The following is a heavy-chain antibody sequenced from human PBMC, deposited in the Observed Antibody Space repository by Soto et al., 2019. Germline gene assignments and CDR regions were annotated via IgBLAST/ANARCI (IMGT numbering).Heavy chain of an antibody. V-gene: IGHV3-30*18. CDR3: AKESDAFDI. CDR1: GLTFSSYV. CDR2: IPYDGSYK. Sequence: QVQLVESGGGVVQPGRSLRLSCAASGLTFSSYVMHWVRQAPGKGLEWVAVIPYDGSYKYYADSVRGRFTISGDNSKNMLYLQMTSLRAEDTAVYYCAKESDAFDIWGQGTMVTVSS. J-gene: IGHJ3*02.